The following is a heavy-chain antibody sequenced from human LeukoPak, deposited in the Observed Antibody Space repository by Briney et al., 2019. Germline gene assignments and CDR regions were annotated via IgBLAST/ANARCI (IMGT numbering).Heavy chain of an antibody. D-gene: IGHD6-13*01. CDR3: ARTRIAAAGIYYFDC. CDR1: GGSISSGSYY. Sequence: SETLSLTCTVSGGSISSGSYYWSWIRQPAGKGLEWIGRIYTSGSTNYNPSLKSRVTISVDTSKNQFSLKLSSVTAADTAVYYCARTRIAAAGIYYFDCWGQGTLVTVSS. CDR2: IYTSGST. V-gene: IGHV4-61*02. J-gene: IGHJ4*02.